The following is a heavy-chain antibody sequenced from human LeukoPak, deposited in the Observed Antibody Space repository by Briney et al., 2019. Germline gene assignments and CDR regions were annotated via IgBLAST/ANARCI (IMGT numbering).Heavy chain of an antibody. CDR3: ARETYYYDSSGLPHYYMDV. V-gene: IGHV4-30-4*08. J-gene: IGHJ6*03. CDR2: ISYSGST. Sequence: PSGTLSLTCTVSGGSISSGDYYWNWIRQPPGKGLEWIGYISYSGSTYFNPSLRSRVTISVDTSENQFSLKLSSVTAADTAVYYFARETYYYDSSGLPHYYMDVWGKGTTVTVSS. CDR1: GGSISSGDYY. D-gene: IGHD3-22*01.